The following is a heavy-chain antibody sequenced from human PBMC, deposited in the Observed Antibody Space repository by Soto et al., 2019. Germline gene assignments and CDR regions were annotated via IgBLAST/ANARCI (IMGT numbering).Heavy chain of an antibody. CDR1: GFTFDQYT. Sequence: EVQLVESGGGLVQPGRSLRLACAASGFTFDQYTMHWVRQAPGKGLEWVSSITWHSGTIGYADSVKGRFTISRDNAKNSLYLQMNSLRGXXTAXXYCAKEMITFGDFNYYYMDVWGNGTTVTVSS. J-gene: IGHJ6*03. V-gene: IGHV3-9*01. CDR3: AKEMITFGDFNYYYMDV. D-gene: IGHD3-16*01. CDR2: ITWHSGTI.